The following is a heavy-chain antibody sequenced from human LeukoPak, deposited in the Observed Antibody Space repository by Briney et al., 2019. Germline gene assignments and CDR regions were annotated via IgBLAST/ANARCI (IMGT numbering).Heavy chain of an antibody. Sequence: PSQTLSLTCTVSGGSISSGDYYWSWIRQPPGKGLEWIGYIYYSGSTNYNPSLKSRVTISVDTSKNQFSLKLSSVTAADTAVYYCARDPGPRAAARRYYYYGMDVWGQGTTVTVSS. D-gene: IGHD6-13*01. CDR2: IYYSGST. CDR3: ARDPGPRAAARRYYYYGMDV. V-gene: IGHV4-61*08. J-gene: IGHJ6*02. CDR1: GGSISSGDYY.